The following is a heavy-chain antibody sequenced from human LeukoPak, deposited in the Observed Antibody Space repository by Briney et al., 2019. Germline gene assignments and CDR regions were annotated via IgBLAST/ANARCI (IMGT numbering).Heavy chain of an antibody. V-gene: IGHV1-46*01. CDR3: ARVGRFLEWLLVFDY. CDR2: INPSGGST. J-gene: IGHJ4*02. CDR1: GYTFTSYY. Sequence: EASVKVSCKASGYTFTSYYMHWVRQAPGQGLEWMGIINPSGGSTSYAQKFQGRVTMTRDTSTSTVYMELSSLRSEDTAVYYCARVGRFLEWLLVFDYWGQGTLVTVSS. D-gene: IGHD3-3*01.